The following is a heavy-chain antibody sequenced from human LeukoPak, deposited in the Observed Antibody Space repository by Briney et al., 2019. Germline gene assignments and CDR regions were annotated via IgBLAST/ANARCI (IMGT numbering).Heavy chain of an antibody. CDR2: ISSSSTYT. CDR1: GFTFSDYY. V-gene: IGHV3-11*06. D-gene: IGHD6-13*01. Sequence: GGSLRLSCAASGFTFSDYYMSWIRQAPGKGLEWVSYISSSSTYTNNAASVKGRFTVSRDNAKNTLYLQVNNLRAEDTAVYYCARGPSSNWSGLDFWGQGTLLTVSS. J-gene: IGHJ4*02. CDR3: ARGPSSNWSGLDF.